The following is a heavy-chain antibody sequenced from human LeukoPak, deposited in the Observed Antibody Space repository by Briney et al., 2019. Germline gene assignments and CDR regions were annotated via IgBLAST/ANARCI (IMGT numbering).Heavy chain of an antibody. Sequence: PSETLSLTCTVSGGSISSGGYYWNWIRQHPGKGLEWIGYIYYSGSTYYSPSLKSRVTISVDTSKNQSSLKLSSVTAADTAVYYCARDKRPVGSSGCLDCWGQGTLVTVSS. V-gene: IGHV4-31*03. CDR1: GGSISSGGYY. CDR2: IYYSGST. CDR3: ARDKRPVGSSGCLDC. D-gene: IGHD6-19*01. J-gene: IGHJ4*02.